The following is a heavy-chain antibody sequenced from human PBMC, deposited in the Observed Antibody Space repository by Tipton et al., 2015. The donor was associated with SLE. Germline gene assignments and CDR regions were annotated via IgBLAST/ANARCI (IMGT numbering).Heavy chain of an antibody. V-gene: IGHV3-30-3*01. CDR2: ISYDGSNK. CDR1: GFTFSSYA. CDR3: AKGMELAHWYFDL. Sequence: SLRLSCAASGFTFSSYAMHWVRQAPGKGLEWVAVISYDGSNKYYADSVKGRFTISRDNSKNTLYLQMNSLRAEDTAVYYCAKGMELAHWYFDLWGRGTLVTVSS. J-gene: IGHJ2*01. D-gene: IGHD1-7*01.